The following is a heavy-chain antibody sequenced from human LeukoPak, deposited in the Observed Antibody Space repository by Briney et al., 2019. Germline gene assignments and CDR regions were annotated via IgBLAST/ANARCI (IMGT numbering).Heavy chain of an antibody. Sequence: PGGSLRLSCEASGFIFSRYEMNWVRQAPGKGLEWVSYISTSGSSRFYADSVKGRFTISRDNAKNSLFLQMNSLRAEDTANYYCARGWLFDPRGQGTLVTVSS. V-gene: IGHV3-48*03. CDR1: GFIFSRYE. CDR2: ISTSGSSR. CDR3: ARGWLFDP. D-gene: IGHD5-12*01. J-gene: IGHJ5*02.